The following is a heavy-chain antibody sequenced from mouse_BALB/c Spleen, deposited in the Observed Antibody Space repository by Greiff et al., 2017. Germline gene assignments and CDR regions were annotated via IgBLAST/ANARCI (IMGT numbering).Heavy chain of an antibody. Sequence: EVQLQQSGPELMKPGASVKISCKASGYSFTSYYMHWVKQSHGKSLEWIGYIDPFNGGTSYNQKFKGKATLTVDKSSSTAYMHLSSLTSEDSAVYYCARSDLYGNPFAYWGQGTLVTVSA. CDR1: GYSFTSYY. CDR3: ARSDLYGNPFAY. CDR2: IDPFNGGT. V-gene: IGHV1S135*01. J-gene: IGHJ3*01. D-gene: IGHD2-1*01.